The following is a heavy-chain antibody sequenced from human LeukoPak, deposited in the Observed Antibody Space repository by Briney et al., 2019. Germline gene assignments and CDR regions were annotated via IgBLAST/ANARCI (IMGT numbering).Heavy chain of an antibody. V-gene: IGHV4-34*10. D-gene: IGHD3-22*01. CDR2: IYHSGYT. Sequence: SETLSLTCAVYGGSFSGYYWSWIRQPPGKGLEWIASIYHSGYTYYNESLKSRVTLSVDTSKNQFSLNLRSVTAADTAVYYCARSGRDGSGYYLRYFDYWGQGSLVIVSS. CDR3: ARSGRDGSGYYLRYFDY. J-gene: IGHJ4*02. CDR1: GGSFSGYY.